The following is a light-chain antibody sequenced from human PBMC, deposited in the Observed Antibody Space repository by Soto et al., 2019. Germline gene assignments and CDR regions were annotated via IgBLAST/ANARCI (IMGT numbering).Light chain of an antibody. Sequence: DIVMNQSPESLAVSLRQSASINCKSSHSVLYSSNNKKYLAWYQQKQGQPPKMIIYWASTRESGVPDRFSGSVSGTDGTITISRLQKEDGSVYYCQQYGSSTWTFCQGTMVDTK. CDR2: WAS. V-gene: IGKV4-1*01. J-gene: IGKJ1*01. CDR3: QQYGSSTWT. CDR1: HSVLYSSNNKKY.